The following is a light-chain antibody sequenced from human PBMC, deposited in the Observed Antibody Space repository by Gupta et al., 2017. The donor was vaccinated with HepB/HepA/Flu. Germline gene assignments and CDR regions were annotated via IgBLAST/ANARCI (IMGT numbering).Light chain of an antibody. CDR1: QAISTY. CDR3: QKDNSAPFT. CDR2: YAS. J-gene: IGKJ3*01. Sequence: DIQMTQSPSSLSASVGDRVSITCRASQAISTYLAWFQQKPGKAPKLLIYYASNLQSGAPSRFSGSESGTVFTLTISSLQPEDVATYYCQKDNSAPFTFGHGTKVDI. V-gene: IGKV1-27*01.